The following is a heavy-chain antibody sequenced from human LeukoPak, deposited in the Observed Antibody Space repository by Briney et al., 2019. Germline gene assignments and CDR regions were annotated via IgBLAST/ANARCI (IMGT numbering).Heavy chain of an antibody. CDR2: MNPNSGNT. CDR3: ARFPYCTNGVCPPA. D-gene: IGHD2-8*01. Sequence: GASVKVSCKASGYTFTSYDINWVRQATGQGLEWMGWMNPNSGNTGYAQKFQGRVTVTRNTSISTAYMELSSLRSEDTAVYYCARFPYCTNGVCPPAWGQGTLVTVSS. J-gene: IGHJ4*02. CDR1: GYTFTSYD. V-gene: IGHV1-8*01.